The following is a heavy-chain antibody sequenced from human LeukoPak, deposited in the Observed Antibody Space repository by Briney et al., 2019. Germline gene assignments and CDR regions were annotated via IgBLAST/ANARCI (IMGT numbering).Heavy chain of an antibody. CDR1: GYSISSGYY. Sequence: PSETLSLTCAVSGYSISSGYYWGWIRQPPGKGLEWIGSIYHSGSTYYNPSLKSRVTISVDTSKNQFSLTLSSVNAADMAVYYCARMYSSGWYYGYWGQGTLVSVSS. J-gene: IGHJ4*02. CDR3: ARMYSSGWYYGY. D-gene: IGHD6-19*01. V-gene: IGHV4-38-2*01. CDR2: IYHSGST.